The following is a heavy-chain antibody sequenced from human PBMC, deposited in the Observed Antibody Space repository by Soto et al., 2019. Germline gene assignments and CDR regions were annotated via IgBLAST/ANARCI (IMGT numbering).Heavy chain of an antibody. CDR2: ITTSSAYI. V-gene: IGHV3-21*01. CDR1: GFTFSTYS. J-gene: IGHJ4*02. CDR3: AKDGLRYCSGGSCSGSLDY. D-gene: IGHD2-15*01. Sequence: GGSLRLSCAASGFTFSTYSMNWVRQAPGKGLEWVSSITTSSAYIYYADSVMGRFTISRDNAKNSLYLQMNSLRAEDTAVYYCAKDGLRYCSGGSCSGSLDYWGQGTLVTVSS.